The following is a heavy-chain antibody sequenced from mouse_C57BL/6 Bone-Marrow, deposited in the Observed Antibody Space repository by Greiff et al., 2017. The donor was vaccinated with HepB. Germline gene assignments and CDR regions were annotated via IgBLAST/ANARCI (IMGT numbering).Heavy chain of an antibody. CDR1: GYTFTDYE. Sequence: QVQLQQSGAELVRPGASVTLSCKASGYTFTDYEMHWVKQTPVHGLEWIGAIDPETGGTAYNQKFKGKAILTADKSSSTAYMELRSLTSEDSAVYYCTRDYSSGYDAMDYGGQGTSVTVSS. CDR3: TRDYSSGYDAMDY. D-gene: IGHD3-2*02. J-gene: IGHJ4*01. V-gene: IGHV1-15*01. CDR2: IDPETGGT.